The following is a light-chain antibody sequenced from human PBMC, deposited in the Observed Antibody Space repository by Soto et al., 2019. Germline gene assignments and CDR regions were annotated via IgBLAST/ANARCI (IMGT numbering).Light chain of an antibody. CDR1: QSLLHSNGYNF. J-gene: IGKJ1*01. CDR2: LGS. V-gene: IGKV2-28*01. Sequence: DIVMTQSPLSLPVTPGEAASISCRSSQSLLHSNGYNFLDWYLQKPGQYPQILINLGSNRSSGVPDRFSGSGSGTDFTLKISRVEAEDVGVYYCRQALQSPRTFGQGTKVEIK. CDR3: RQALQSPRT.